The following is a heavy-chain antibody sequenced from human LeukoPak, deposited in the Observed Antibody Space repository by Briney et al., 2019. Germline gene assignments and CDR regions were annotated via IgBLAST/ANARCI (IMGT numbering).Heavy chain of an antibody. D-gene: IGHD6-19*01. J-gene: IGHJ4*02. CDR3: AREAVAGPDYFDY. CDR2: ISSSSGYI. V-gene: IGHV3-21*01. CDR1: GFTFSSYS. Sequence: GGSLRLSCAASGFTFSSYSMNWVRQAPGKGLEWVSSISSSSGYIYYADSVKGRFTISRDNAKNSLYLQMNSLRAEDTAVYYCAREAVAGPDYFDYWGQGTLVTVSS.